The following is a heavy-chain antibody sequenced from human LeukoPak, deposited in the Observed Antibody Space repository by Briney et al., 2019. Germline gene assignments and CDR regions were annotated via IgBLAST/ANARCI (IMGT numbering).Heavy chain of an antibody. J-gene: IGHJ4*02. CDR1: GGSISSGGYH. CDR3: ARDLNTMVRGVLLIYFGY. Sequence: SETLSLTCTVSGGSISSGGYHWSWIRQPPGKGLEWIGYIYHSGSTYYNPSLKSRVTIPVDRSKNQFSLKLSSVTAADTAVYYCARDLNTMVRGVLLIYFGYWGQGTLVTVSS. D-gene: IGHD3-10*01. V-gene: IGHV4-30-2*01. CDR2: IYHSGST.